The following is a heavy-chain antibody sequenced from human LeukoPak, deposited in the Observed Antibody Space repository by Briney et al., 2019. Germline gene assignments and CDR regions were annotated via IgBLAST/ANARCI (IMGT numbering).Heavy chain of an antibody. CDR2: IIAYNGNT. CDR3: ARDLKMGYSSGRYSWGTGSSNDY. V-gene: IGHV1-18*01. D-gene: IGHD6-19*01. CDR1: GYTFTSYG. Sequence: ASVKVSCKASGYTFTSYGISWVRQAPGQGLEWMGWIIAYNGNTNYAQKLQGRVTMTTDTSTSAAYMELRSLRSDDTAVYYCARDLKMGYSSGRYSWGTGSSNDYWGQGTLATVSS. J-gene: IGHJ4*02.